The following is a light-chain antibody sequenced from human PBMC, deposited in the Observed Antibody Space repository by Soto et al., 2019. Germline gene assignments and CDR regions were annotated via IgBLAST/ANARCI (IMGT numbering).Light chain of an antibody. CDR2: GAA. Sequence: ELVLTQSPGTLSFSPGERGTLSCWASLTASSVHLAWYQQKTGQAPRILIFGAANRATGIPARLSGSGSGTELTLTISRLQSEDFAVYYCQQYSNWPLTCGGGTKVDI. J-gene: IGKJ4*01. CDR1: LTASSVH. V-gene: IGKV3-15*01. CDR3: QQYSNWPLT.